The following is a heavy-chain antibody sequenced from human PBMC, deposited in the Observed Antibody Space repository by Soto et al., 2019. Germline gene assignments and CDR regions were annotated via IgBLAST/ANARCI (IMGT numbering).Heavy chain of an antibody. D-gene: IGHD3-16*02. J-gene: IGHJ4*02. CDR1: GYTFTEYN. CDR2: INPRNGDT. V-gene: IGHV1-2*02. Sequence: GASVKVSCKASGYTFTEYNLHWVRQAPGQGPEWMGSINPRNGDTDFAQKFQPRVTMTRDTSITTAYMEVFRLTSHDTAVYYCARHRFTSGSDHFDSWGQGTLVTVSS. CDR3: ARHRFTSGSDHFDS.